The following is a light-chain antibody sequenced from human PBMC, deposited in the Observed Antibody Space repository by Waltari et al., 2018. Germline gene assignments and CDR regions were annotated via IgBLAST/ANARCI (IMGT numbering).Light chain of an antibody. CDR3: NSRDSRGHPLV. CDR1: SLSYYY. V-gene: IGLV3-19*01. Sequence: SSELTQDPVVSVALGQTVRITCQGDSLSYYYANWYHQKPGQAPVLVMYGKNNRPSGIPDRFSGSYSGTTASLIITGAQAEDEGDYYCNSRDSRGHPLVFGIGTKVTVL. J-gene: IGLJ1*01. CDR2: GKN.